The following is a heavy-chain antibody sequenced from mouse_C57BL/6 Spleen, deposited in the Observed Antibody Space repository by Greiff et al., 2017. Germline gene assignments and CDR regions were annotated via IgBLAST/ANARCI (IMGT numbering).Heavy chain of an antibody. CDR1: GFNIKDDY. D-gene: IGHD2-4*01. Sequence: VQLQQSGAELVRPGASVKLSCTASGFNIKDDYMHWVKQRPEQGLEWIGWIDPENGDTEYASKFQGTATITADTSSNTAYLQLSSLPSEDTDVYYCTYYDSLCDAMDYWGQGTSVTVSS. CDR2: IDPENGDT. CDR3: TYYDSLCDAMDY. V-gene: IGHV14-4*01. J-gene: IGHJ4*01.